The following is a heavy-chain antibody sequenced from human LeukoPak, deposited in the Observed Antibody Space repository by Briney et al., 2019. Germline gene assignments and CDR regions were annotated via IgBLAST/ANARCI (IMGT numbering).Heavy chain of an antibody. CDR2: ISSSSSYI. Sequence: GGPLRLSCAASGFTFSSYSMNWVRQAPGKGLEWVSSISSSSSYIYYADSVKGRFTISRDNAKNSLYLQMNSLRAEDTAVYYCARTIFGVVTHAFDIWGQGTMVTVSS. CDR3: ARTIFGVVTHAFDI. CDR1: GFTFSSYS. V-gene: IGHV3-21*01. J-gene: IGHJ3*02. D-gene: IGHD3-3*01.